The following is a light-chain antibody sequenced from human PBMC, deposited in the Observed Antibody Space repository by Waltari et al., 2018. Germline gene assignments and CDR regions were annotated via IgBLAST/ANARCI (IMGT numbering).Light chain of an antibody. CDR3: MIWHSSAWV. V-gene: IGLV5-45*02. J-gene: IGLJ3*02. Sequence: QAVLTQPSSLSASPGASASTTCTLRSAINVGTYRIHWYQQKPGSPPQYLLRYKSDSDKQQGSGVPSRFSGSKDASANAGILLISGLQSEDEADYYCMIWHSSAWVFGGGTKLTVL. CDR1: SAINVGTYR. CDR2: YKSDSDK.